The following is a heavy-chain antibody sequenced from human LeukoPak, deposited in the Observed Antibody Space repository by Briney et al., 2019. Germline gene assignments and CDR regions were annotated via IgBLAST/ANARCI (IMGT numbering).Heavy chain of an antibody. CDR2: IIPIFGTA. CDR3: AGKDNWNYVD. CDR1: GGTFSSYA. D-gene: IGHD1-7*01. V-gene: IGHV1-69*05. Sequence: ASVKVSCKASGGTFSSYAISWVRQAPGQGLEWMGGIIPIFGTANYAQKFQGRVTITTDESTSTAYMELRSLRSDDTAVYYCAGKDNWNYVDWGQGTLVTVSS. J-gene: IGHJ4*02.